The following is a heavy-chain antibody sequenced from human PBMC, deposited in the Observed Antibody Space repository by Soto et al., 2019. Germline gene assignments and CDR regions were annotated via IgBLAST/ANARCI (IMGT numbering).Heavy chain of an antibody. CDR2: INSDGTT. Sequence: VQLVESGGGLVQPGGSLRLSRVASGFSFSTYWKHWVRLGPGKGLVWVSRINSDGTTSYADSVKGRFTISRDNAKNTLYLQMNSLRAEDTAEYFCARGGEWQRSYYFDYWGQGTLVTVSS. CDR1: GFSFSTYW. V-gene: IGHV3-74*01. CDR3: ARGGEWQRSYYFDY. D-gene: IGHD5-12*01. J-gene: IGHJ4*02.